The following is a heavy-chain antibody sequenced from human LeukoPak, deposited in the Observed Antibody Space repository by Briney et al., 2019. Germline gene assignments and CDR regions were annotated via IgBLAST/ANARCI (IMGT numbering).Heavy chain of an antibody. CDR2: IWYDGSNK. CDR1: GFAFRSYG. CDR3: VKVSDGDYYFDY. V-gene: IGHV3-33*06. J-gene: IGHJ4*02. D-gene: IGHD4-17*01. Sequence: PGGSLRLSRAASGFAFRSYGMHWVRQAPGKGLEWVAVIWYDGSNKYYADSVKGRFTISRDNSKNTLYLQMNSLRAEDTAMYYCVKVSDGDYYFDYWGQGTLVTVSS.